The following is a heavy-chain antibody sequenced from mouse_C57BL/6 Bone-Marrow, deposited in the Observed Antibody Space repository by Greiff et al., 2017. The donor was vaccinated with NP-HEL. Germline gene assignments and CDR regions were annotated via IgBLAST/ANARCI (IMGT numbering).Heavy chain of an antibody. Sequence: EVQVVESGGGLVQPGGSLKLSCAASGFTFSDYYMYWVRQTPEKRLEWVAYICNGGGSTYYPVTVKGRFTISRDNAKNTLYLQMSRLKSEDTAMDYCARESSNYAWFAYWGQGTLVTVSA. V-gene: IGHV5-12*01. D-gene: IGHD2-5*01. CDR2: ICNGGGST. J-gene: IGHJ3*01. CDR3: ARESSNYAWFAY. CDR1: GFTFSDYY.